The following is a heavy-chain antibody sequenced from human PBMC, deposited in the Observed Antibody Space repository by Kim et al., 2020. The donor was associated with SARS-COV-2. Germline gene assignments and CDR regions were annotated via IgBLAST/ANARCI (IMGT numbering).Heavy chain of an antibody. CDR2: IYTSGST. CDR1: GGSISSYY. CDR3: ARDRRITTFGVVIEGAFDI. J-gene: IGHJ3*02. V-gene: IGHV4-4*07. D-gene: IGHD3-3*01. Sequence: SETLSLTCTVSGGSISSYYLSWIRQPAGKGLEWIGRIYTSGSTNYNPSLKSRVTMSVDTSKNQFSLKLSSVTAADTAVYYCARDRRITTFGVVIEGAFDIWGQGTMVTVSS.